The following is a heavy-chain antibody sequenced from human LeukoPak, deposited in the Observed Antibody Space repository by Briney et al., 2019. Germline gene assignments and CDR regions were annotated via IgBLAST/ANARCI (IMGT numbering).Heavy chain of an antibody. J-gene: IGHJ3*02. Sequence: ASVKVSCKATGYTFNSYAMNWVRQAPGQGLEWMGWINPNSGGTNYAQKFQGRVTMTRDTSISTAYMELSRLRSDDTAVYYCARGGDYYDSSGYYDDAFDIWGQGTMVTVSS. CDR2: INPNSGGT. D-gene: IGHD3-22*01. CDR3: ARGGDYYDSSGYYDDAFDI. CDR1: GYTFNSYA. V-gene: IGHV1-2*02.